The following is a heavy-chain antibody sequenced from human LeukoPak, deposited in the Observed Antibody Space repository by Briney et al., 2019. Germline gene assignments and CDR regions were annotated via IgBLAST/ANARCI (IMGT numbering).Heavy chain of an antibody. CDR3: ARVNDILTGYFRWAFDY. Sequence: ASVKVSCKASGYTFTGYYMHWVRQAPGQGLEWMGWINPNSGGTNYAQKFQGRVTMTRDTSISTAYMELSRLRSDDTAVYHCARVNDILTGYFRWAFDYWGQGTLVTVSS. CDR1: GYTFTGYY. J-gene: IGHJ4*02. V-gene: IGHV1-2*02. CDR2: INPNSGGT. D-gene: IGHD3-9*01.